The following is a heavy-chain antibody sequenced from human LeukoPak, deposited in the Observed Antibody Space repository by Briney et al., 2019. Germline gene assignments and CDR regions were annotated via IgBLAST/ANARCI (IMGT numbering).Heavy chain of an antibody. J-gene: IGHJ4*02. V-gene: IGHV4-4*07. Sequence: SETLSLTCTVSGGSISSYYWSWIRQPAGKGLEWIGSIYYSGSTYYNPSLKSRVTISVDTSKNQFSLKLSSVTAADTAVYYCARDPTTYRQPVYYFDYWGQGTLVTVSS. CDR2: IYYSGST. D-gene: IGHD6-6*01. CDR1: GGSISSYY. CDR3: ARDPTTYRQPVYYFDY.